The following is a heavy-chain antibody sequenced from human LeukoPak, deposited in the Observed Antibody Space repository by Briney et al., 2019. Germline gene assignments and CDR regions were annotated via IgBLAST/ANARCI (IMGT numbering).Heavy chain of an antibody. Sequence: CGPTQVNPTQPLTPTCTFSGFSLTTRGMCVSWIRQPPGKALEWLALIDWDDDKYYSTSLKTRLTISRETSKNQGVLMLTNMDPVDTATYYCARTLYYGSGSYYNQFGAFDIWGQGTMVTVSS. V-gene: IGHV2-70*01. J-gene: IGHJ3*02. CDR2: IDWDDDK. CDR1: GFSLTTRGMC. D-gene: IGHD3-10*01. CDR3: ARTLYYGSGSYYNQFGAFDI.